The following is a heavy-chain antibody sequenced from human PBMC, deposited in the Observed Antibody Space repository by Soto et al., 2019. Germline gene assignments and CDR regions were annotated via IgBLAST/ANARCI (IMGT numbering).Heavy chain of an antibody. CDR2: ISSSGVST. J-gene: IGHJ4*02. CDR3: AKYQPMTQPRPYFDY. Sequence: DVQLLESGGDLIQPGGSLRLSCAASGFTFSSYAMSWVRQAPGKGLGWVSAISSSGVSTFYADSVKGRFTISRDNSRNTLYLQMNSLRAEDTAIYYCAKYQPMTQPRPYFDYWGQGTLVTVSS. D-gene: IGHD3-22*01. CDR1: GFTFSSYA. V-gene: IGHV3-23*01.